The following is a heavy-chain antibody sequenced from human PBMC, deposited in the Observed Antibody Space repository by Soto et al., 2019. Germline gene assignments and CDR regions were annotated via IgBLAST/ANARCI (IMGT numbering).Heavy chain of an antibody. J-gene: IGHJ4*02. CDR2: VNPSGGTT. D-gene: IGHD6-19*01. V-gene: IGHV1-46*01. CDR1: GYIFTTSA. Sequence: QVQLVQSEAELKQPGASVKISCKASGYIFTTSAIHWVRQAPGQGLEWMGLVNPSGGTTTYAQKCQGRVTMTRYTYTNTVYMELSSLRFDDTAVYYCAREDQWLPDYWGQGTLVSVSS. CDR3: AREDQWLPDY.